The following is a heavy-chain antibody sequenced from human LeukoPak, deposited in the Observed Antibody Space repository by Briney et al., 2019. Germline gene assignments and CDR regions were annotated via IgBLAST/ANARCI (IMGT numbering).Heavy chain of an antibody. CDR3: ARRYYYDSSGEYGMDV. Sequence: ASVKVSCKASGYTFTGYYMHWVRQAPGQGLEWMGWINPNSGGTNYAQKFQGRVTMTRDTSISTAYMELSRLRSDDTAVYYCARRYYYDSSGEYGMDVWGQGTTVTVSS. V-gene: IGHV1-2*02. J-gene: IGHJ6*02. CDR1: GYTFTGYY. CDR2: INPNSGGT. D-gene: IGHD3-22*01.